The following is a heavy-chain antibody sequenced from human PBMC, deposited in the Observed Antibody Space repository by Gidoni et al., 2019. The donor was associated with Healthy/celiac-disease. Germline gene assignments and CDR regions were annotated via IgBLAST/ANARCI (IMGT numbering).Heavy chain of an antibody. D-gene: IGHD4-17*01. CDR3: TTDPLSDYGDYDPYYYYYMDV. V-gene: IGHV3-15*07. CDR1: GFTFSNAW. Sequence: EVQLVESGGGLVKPGGSLRLSCAASGFTFSNAWMNWVRQAPGKGLEWVGRIKSKTDGGTTDYAAPVKGRFTISRDDSKNTLYLQMNSLKTEDTAVYYCTTDPLSDYGDYDPYYYYYMDVWGKGTTVTVSS. J-gene: IGHJ6*03. CDR2: IKSKTDGGTT.